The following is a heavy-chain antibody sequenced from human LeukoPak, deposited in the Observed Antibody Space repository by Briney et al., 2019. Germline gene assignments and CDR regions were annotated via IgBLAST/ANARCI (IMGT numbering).Heavy chain of an antibody. J-gene: IGHJ4*02. Sequence: PGGSLRLSCAASGFTFSSYEMNWVRQAPGKGLEWVSYISSSGSTIYYADSVKGRFTISRDNAKNSLYLQMNSLRAEDTAVYYCARWAKGIRNCFDYWGQGTLVTVSS. V-gene: IGHV3-48*03. CDR3: ARWAKGIRNCFDY. D-gene: IGHD6-13*01. CDR1: GFTFSSYE. CDR2: ISSSGSTI.